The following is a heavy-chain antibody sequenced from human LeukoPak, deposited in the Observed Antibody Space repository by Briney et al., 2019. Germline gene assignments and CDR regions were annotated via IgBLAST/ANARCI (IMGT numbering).Heavy chain of an antibody. V-gene: IGHV4-34*01. D-gene: IGHD1-26*01. Sequence: SETLSLTCAVYGRSFSGYYWSWIRQPPGKGLEWIGEINHSGSTNYNPSLKSRVTISVDTSKNQFSLKLSSVTAADTAVYYCARQWELLGKWFDPWGQGTLVTVSS. CDR1: GRSFSGYY. J-gene: IGHJ5*02. CDR2: INHSGST. CDR3: ARQWELLGKWFDP.